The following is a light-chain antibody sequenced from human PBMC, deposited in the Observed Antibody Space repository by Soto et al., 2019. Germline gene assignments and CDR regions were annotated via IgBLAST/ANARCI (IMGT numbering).Light chain of an antibody. Sequence: SYELTQPPSVSVAPGQTATMTCGGDSIGSKSVHWYQQKSGQAPVVVVHDDSDRPSGIPERFSGSNSGNTATLTIRRVEAGDEADYYCQVWDSSSDVVFGGGTKLTVL. V-gene: IGLV3-21*02. J-gene: IGLJ2*01. CDR3: QVWDSSSDVV. CDR1: SIGSKS. CDR2: DDS.